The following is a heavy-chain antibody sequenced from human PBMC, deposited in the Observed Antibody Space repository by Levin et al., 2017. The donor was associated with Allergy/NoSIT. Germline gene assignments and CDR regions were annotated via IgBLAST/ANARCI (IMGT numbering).Heavy chain of an antibody. Sequence: SVKVSCKVSGGTFNNSAISWVRQAPGQGLEWMGGIIPTVDTPHYAQKFQGRVSIIADESTSTVYMGLSSLRSEDTAVYYCARDMGFFDSSGYYYEYFHHWGQGTLVTVSS. CDR3: ARDMGFFDSSGYYYEYFHH. V-gene: IGHV1-69*13. J-gene: IGHJ1*01. CDR1: GGTFNNSA. D-gene: IGHD3-22*01. CDR2: IIPTVDTP.